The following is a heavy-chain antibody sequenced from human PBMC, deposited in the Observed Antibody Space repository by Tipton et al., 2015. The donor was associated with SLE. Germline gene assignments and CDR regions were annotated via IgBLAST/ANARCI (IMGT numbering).Heavy chain of an antibody. V-gene: IGHV4-39*07. CDR2: INHSGST. Sequence: TLSLTCTVSGGSISSSSYYWGWIRQPPGKGLEWIGEINHSGSTNYNPSLKTRVTISVDTSKNQFSLKLSSVTAADTAVYYCARDRRGSRAPTYWYFDLWGRGTLVTVSS. CDR1: GGSISSSSYY. J-gene: IGHJ2*01. D-gene: IGHD6-13*01. CDR3: ARDRRGSRAPTYWYFDL.